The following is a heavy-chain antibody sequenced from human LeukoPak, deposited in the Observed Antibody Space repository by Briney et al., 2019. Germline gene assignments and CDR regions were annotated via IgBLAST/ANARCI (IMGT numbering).Heavy chain of an antibody. CDR3: ARDLKGADTAILTGFSWYFHL. D-gene: IGHD5-18*01. CDR1: GGSVSSDIYY. CDR2: IYNSGST. Sequence: SETLSLTCTVSGGSVSSDIYYWSWIRQPPGKGLEWIGYIYNSGSTNYNPSLKSRVTISVDTSKDQFSLRLSSVTPEDTAVYYCARDLKGADTAILTGFSWYFHLWGRGSLVTVSS. V-gene: IGHV4-61*01. J-gene: IGHJ2*01.